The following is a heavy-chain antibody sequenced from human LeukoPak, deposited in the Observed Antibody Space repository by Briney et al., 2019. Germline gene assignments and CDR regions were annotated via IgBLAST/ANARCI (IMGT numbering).Heavy chain of an antibody. CDR1: GFTFTTYT. J-gene: IGHJ4*02. V-gene: IGHV3-21*01. CDR3: ARDKVVGATHFDY. D-gene: IGHD1-26*01. Sequence: GGSLRLSCTASGFTFTTYTMNWVRQAPGKGLEWVSSISSSTDYKYYADSPKGRFTISRDNAKNSVSLQMNSLRAEDTAVYYCARDKVVGATHFDYWGQGTLVTVSS. CDR2: ISSSTDYK.